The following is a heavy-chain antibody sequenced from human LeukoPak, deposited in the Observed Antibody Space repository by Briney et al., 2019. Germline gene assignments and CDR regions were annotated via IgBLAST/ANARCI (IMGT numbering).Heavy chain of an antibody. D-gene: IGHD4-17*01. CDR1: GFTFSSYS. J-gene: IGHJ4*02. Sequence: PGGSLRLSCAASGFTFSSYSMNWVRQAPGKGLEWVSVIYSGGSTYYADSVKGRFTISRDNSKNTLYLQMNSLRAEDTAVYYCARDGTTSDYWGQGTLVTVSS. V-gene: IGHV3-53*01. CDR3: ARDGTTSDY. CDR2: IYSGGST.